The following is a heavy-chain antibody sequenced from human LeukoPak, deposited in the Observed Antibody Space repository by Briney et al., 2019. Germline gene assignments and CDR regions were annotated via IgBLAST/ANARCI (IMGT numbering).Heavy chain of an antibody. D-gene: IGHD4-23*01. CDR3: VLNYGGNPRWAFDI. Sequence: SETLSLTCAVYGGSFSGYYWSWIRLPPGKGLEWIGEINHSGSTNYNPSLKSRVTISVDTSKNQFSLKLSSVTAADTAVYYCVLNYGGNPRWAFDIWGQGTMVTVSS. CDR2: INHSGST. CDR1: GGSFSGYY. J-gene: IGHJ3*02. V-gene: IGHV4-34*01.